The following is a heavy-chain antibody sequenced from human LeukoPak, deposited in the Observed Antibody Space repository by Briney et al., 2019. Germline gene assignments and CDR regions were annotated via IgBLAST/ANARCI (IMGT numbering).Heavy chain of an antibody. J-gene: IGHJ4*02. CDR2: IYYSGST. D-gene: IGHD3-9*01. V-gene: IGHV4-59*01. Sequence: SETLSLTCTVSGGSISSYYWSGIRQPPGKGLEGIGYIYYSGSTNYNPSLKSRVTISVDTSKNQFSLKLSSVTAADTAVYYCARVGDILTLDYWGQGTLVTVSS. CDR1: GGSISSYY. CDR3: ARVGDILTLDY.